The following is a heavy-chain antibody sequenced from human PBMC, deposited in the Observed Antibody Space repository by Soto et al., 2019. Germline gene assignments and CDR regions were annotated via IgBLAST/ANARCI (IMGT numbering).Heavy chain of an antibody. CDR2: IIPILGIA. D-gene: IGHD3-22*01. V-gene: IGHV1-69*02. Sequence: QVQLVQSGAEVKKPGSSVKVSCKASGGTCSSYTIRWVRQAPGQGLEWMGRIIPILGIANYAQKFQGRVTITADKSTSTAYKDLSSLRSEDTAVYYCARVDDSSGYYPFDYWGQGTLVIVSS. J-gene: IGHJ4*02. CDR1: GGTCSSYT. CDR3: ARVDDSSGYYPFDY.